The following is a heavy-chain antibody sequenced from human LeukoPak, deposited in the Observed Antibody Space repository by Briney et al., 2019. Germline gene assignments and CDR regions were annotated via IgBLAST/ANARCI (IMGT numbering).Heavy chain of an antibody. J-gene: IGHJ5*02. CDR3: ARHDLGRGYYGP. CDR2: IYTSGST. Sequence: PSQTLSLTCTVSGGSISSGSYYWSWIRQPAGKGLEWIGRIYTSGSTNYNPSLKSRVTISVDTSKNQFSLKLSSVTAADTAVYYCARHDLGRGYYGPWGQGTLVTVSS. V-gene: IGHV4-61*02. D-gene: IGHD3-10*01. CDR1: GGSISSGSYY.